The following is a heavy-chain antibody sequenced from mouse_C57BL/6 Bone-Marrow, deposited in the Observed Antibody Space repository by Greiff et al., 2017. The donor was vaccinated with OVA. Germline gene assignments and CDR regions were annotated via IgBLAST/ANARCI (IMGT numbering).Heavy chain of an antibody. CDR3: ASYYSNYDYYAMDY. CDR1: GYTFTSYW. Sequence: VQLQQSGPVLVKPGASVKLSCKASGYTFTSYWMHWVKQRPGQGLEWIGMIHPNSGSTNYNEKFKSKATLTVDKSSSTAYMQLSSLTSEDSAVYYCASYYSNYDYYAMDYWGQGTSVTVSS. J-gene: IGHJ4*01. CDR2: IHPNSGST. V-gene: IGHV1-64*01. D-gene: IGHD2-5*01.